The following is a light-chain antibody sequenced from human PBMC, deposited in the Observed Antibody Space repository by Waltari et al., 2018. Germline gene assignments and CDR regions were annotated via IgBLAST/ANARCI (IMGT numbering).Light chain of an antibody. V-gene: IGKV1-5*03. CDR3: QQYDSFSPT. Sequence: DIQMTQSPSTLSASVGDRVPITCRASQSIGSWLAWYQQKPGNAPKLLMYQASRLESGVPSRFSGSGAGTEFTLTISSLQPEDFATYYCQQYDSFSPTFGQGTTVDIK. CDR1: QSIGSW. CDR2: QAS. J-gene: IGKJ1*01.